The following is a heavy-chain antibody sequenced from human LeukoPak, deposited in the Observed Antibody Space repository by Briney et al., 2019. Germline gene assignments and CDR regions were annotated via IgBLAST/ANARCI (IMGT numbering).Heavy chain of an antibody. V-gene: IGHV4-39*01. J-gene: IGHJ5*02. CDR3: ARHFYSSGWYGGYWFDP. Sequence: PSETLSLTCTVSGGSISSSSYYWGWIRQPPGKGLEWIGSISYSGSTYYNPSLKSRVTISVDTSKNQFSLKLSSVTAADTAVYYCARHFYSSGWYGGYWFDPWGQGTLVTVSS. CDR2: ISYSGST. CDR1: GGSISSSSYY. D-gene: IGHD6-19*01.